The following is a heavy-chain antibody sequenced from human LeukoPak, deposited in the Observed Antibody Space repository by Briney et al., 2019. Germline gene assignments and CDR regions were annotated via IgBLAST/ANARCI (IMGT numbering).Heavy chain of an antibody. CDR3: ARDNLWGTLGA. Sequence: GGSLRLSCAASGFTFSSYEMNWVRQAPGKGLEWVSYISSSGSTIYYADSVKGRFTISRDNAKNSLYLQMNSLRAEDTAVYYCARDNLWGTLGAWGQGTLVTVSS. D-gene: IGHD2/OR15-2a*01. CDR1: GFTFSSYE. J-gene: IGHJ5*02. CDR2: ISSSGSTI. V-gene: IGHV3-48*03.